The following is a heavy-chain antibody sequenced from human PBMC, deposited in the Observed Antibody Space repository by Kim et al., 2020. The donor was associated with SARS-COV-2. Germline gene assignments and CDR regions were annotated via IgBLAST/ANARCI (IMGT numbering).Heavy chain of an antibody. V-gene: IGHV4-31*02. Sequence: SGNSYYNPSLRSRVTMSVDTSKIQFSLNLTSVTAADTAVYYCARKDYGLDVWGQGTTVTVSS. CDR3: ARKDYGLDV. CDR2: SGNS. J-gene: IGHJ6*02.